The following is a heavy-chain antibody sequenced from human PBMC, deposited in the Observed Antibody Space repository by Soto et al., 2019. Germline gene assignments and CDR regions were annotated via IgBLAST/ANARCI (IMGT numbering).Heavy chain of an antibody. V-gene: IGHV1-18*04. J-gene: IGHJ4*02. CDR3: ARVAEEYCSGGSCHGYFDY. CDR1: GYTFSSYA. D-gene: IGHD2-15*01. Sequence: GASVKVSCKTSGYTFSSYAISWVRRAPGQGLEWMGWVSPYNGNANYTEKFQGRVSMTTDTSTTTAYMELSSLRSEDTAVYYCARVAEEYCSGGSCHGYFDYWGQGTLVTVSS. CDR2: VSPYNGNA.